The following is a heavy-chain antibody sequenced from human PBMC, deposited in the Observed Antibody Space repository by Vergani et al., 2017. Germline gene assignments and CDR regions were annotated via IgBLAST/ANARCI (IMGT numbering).Heavy chain of an antibody. CDR2: ISYDGSNK. Sequence: QVQLVESGGGVVQPGRSLRLSCAASGFTFSSYGMHWVRQAPGKGLEWVAVISYDGSNKYYADSAKGRFTISRDNSKNTLYLQMNSLRAEDTAVYYCAKDRYDSSGYSYYFDYWGQGTLVTVSS. D-gene: IGHD3-22*01. CDR3: AKDRYDSSGYSYYFDY. V-gene: IGHV3-30*18. CDR1: GFTFSSYG. J-gene: IGHJ4*02.